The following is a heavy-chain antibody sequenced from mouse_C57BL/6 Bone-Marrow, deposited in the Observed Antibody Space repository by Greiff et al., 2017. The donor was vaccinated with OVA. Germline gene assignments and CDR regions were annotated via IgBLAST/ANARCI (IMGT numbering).Heavy chain of an antibody. CDR2: IYPSDSET. CDR3: ARENWDDYYAMDY. Sequence: QVQLQQPGAELVRPGSSVKLSCKASGYTFTSYWMDWVKQRPGQGLEWIGNIYPSDSETHYNQKFKDKATLTVDKSSSTAYMQLSSLTSEDSAVYDCARENWDDYYAMDYWGQGTSVTVSS. D-gene: IGHD4-1*01. CDR1: GYTFTSYW. V-gene: IGHV1-61*01. J-gene: IGHJ4*01.